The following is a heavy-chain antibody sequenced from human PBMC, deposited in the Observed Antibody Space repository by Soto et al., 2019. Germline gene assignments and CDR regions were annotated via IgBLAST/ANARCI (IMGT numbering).Heavy chain of an antibody. Sequence: PGESLKISCKGSGYSFTSYWIGWVRQMPGKGLEWMGIIYPGDSDTRYSPSFQGQVTISADKSISTAYLQWSSLKASDTAMYYCARHHHGSKKLYYYGMDVWGQGTTVTVSS. CDR1: GYSFTSYW. V-gene: IGHV5-51*01. D-gene: IGHD5-12*01. J-gene: IGHJ6*02. CDR3: ARHHHGSKKLYYYGMDV. CDR2: IYPGDSDT.